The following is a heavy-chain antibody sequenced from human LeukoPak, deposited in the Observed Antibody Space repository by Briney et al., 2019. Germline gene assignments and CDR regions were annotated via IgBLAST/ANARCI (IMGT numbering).Heavy chain of an antibody. CDR3: AKDLGGVVVTAIPIDY. CDR2: ISYDRSNK. J-gene: IGHJ4*02. D-gene: IGHD2-21*02. CDR1: GFTFSSYG. Sequence: GGSLRLSCAASGFTFSSYGMHWVRQAPGKGLEWVAVISYDRSNKYYADSVKGRFTISRDNSKTTLYLQMNSLRAEDTAVYYCAKDLGGVVVTAIPIDYWGQGTLVTVSS. V-gene: IGHV3-30*18.